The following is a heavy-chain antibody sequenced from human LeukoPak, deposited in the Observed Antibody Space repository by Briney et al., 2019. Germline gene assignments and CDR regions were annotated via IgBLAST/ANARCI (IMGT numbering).Heavy chain of an antibody. CDR2: IKQDGSEK. CDR1: GFTFGSYW. Sequence: GGSLRLSCAASGFTFGSYWMSWVRQAPDRGLEWVANIKQDGSEKYYVDSVKGRFTVSRDNAKNSLYLQMNSLRAEDTAVYYCASLPPLDYGDYWGQGTLVTVSS. J-gene: IGHJ4*02. V-gene: IGHV3-7*01. D-gene: IGHD4-17*01. CDR3: ASLPPLDYGDY.